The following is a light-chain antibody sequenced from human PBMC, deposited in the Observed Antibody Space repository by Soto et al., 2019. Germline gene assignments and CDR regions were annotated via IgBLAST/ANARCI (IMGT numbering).Light chain of an antibody. Sequence: DIQMTQSPSALSASVGDRVIITCRASQSISSWLAWYQQKPGEAPKLLIYDASSLQSGVPSRFSGSGSGTDFTLTINSLQPEDFATYYCQQTYSPLLTFGGGTKVDIK. CDR1: QSISSW. CDR3: QQTYSPLLT. J-gene: IGKJ4*01. V-gene: IGKV1-5*01. CDR2: DAS.